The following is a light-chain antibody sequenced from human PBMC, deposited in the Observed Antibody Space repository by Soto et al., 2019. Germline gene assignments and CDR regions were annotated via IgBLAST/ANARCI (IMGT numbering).Light chain of an antibody. CDR2: DSS. Sequence: IVLPKTNNALTVSPGERDTVSCIVSQGIGDTLAWYQQKPGQTPRLLIYDSSTRAIGIPIRFSGSRSGTEFILTINGLQFEDFAVYYCQRYNNWPLTFGGGTKVDIK. CDR3: QRYNNWPLT. V-gene: IGKV3-15*01. J-gene: IGKJ4*01. CDR1: QGIGDT.